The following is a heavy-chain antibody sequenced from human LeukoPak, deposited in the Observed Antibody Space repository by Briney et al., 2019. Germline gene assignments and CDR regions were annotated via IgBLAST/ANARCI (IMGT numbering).Heavy chain of an antibody. D-gene: IGHD6-19*01. CDR2: IFSDGSS. CDR3: ARKTPSGGWNFDY. CDR1: GFPFSNYA. Sequence: GGSLRLSCAASGFPFSNYAMSWVRQAPGKGLEWVSVIFSDGSSYYTDSVKGRFSISIDISKNTLYLQMNSLRAEDTAMYYCARKTPSGGWNFDYWGQGTLVTVSS. J-gene: IGHJ4*02. V-gene: IGHV3-53*01.